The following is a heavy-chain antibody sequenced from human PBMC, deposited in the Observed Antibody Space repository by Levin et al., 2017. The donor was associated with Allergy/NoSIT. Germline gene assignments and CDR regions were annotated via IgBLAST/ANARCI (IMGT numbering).Heavy chain of an antibody. D-gene: IGHD1-1*01. V-gene: IGHV3-72*01. CDR3: VRCGFYNSLWLFDS. CDR1: GFTLTDHY. CDR2: SRNKANSYTT. Sequence: PGGSLRLSCAVSGFTLTDHYMDWVRQVPGKRLEWVGRSRNKANSYTTEYAASVRGRFIVSRDDSKDSWYLQMNNLKTEDTAVYYCVRCGFYNSLWLFDSWGQGTTVTVSS. J-gene: IGHJ3*02.